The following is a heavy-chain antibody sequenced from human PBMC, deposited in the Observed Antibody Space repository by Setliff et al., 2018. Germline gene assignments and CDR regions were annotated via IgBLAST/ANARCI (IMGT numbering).Heavy chain of an antibody. Sequence: SETLSLTCAAYGGSFSDYYWTWIRQPPGKGLEWIGEINHSGSTIYNPSLRSRVTMSVDTAKNRFSLNLTSVTAADTAVYYCATSGFCSAGSCYSFDDWGQGALVTVSS. J-gene: IGHJ4*02. CDR3: ATSGFCSAGSCYSFDD. D-gene: IGHD6-19*01. CDR2: INHSGST. CDR1: GGSFSDYY. V-gene: IGHV4-34*01.